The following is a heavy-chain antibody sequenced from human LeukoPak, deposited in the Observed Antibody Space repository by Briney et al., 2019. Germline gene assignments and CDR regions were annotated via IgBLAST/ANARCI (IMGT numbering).Heavy chain of an antibody. Sequence: ASVKVSCKASGYTFTSYDINWVRQATGQGLEWMGWMNPNSGNTGYAQKSQGRVTMTRNTSISTAYMELSSLRSEDTAVYYCAGVVGRYYDSSGYSTRGHYGMDVWGQGTTVTVSS. CDR3: AGVVGRYYDSSGYSTRGHYGMDV. D-gene: IGHD3-22*01. V-gene: IGHV1-8*01. J-gene: IGHJ6*02. CDR1: GYTFTSYD. CDR2: MNPNSGNT.